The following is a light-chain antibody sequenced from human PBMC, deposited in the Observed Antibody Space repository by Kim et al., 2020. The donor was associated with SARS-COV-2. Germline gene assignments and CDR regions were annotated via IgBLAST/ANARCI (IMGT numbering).Light chain of an antibody. CDR3: QQYNSYPWT. CDR2: DAS. Sequence: GSVGHSVTITCRASQSVSNWLAWYQQKPGRAPKLLIYDASRLESGVPSRFSGSESGTEFTLTISSLQPDDFATYYCQQYNSYPWTFGQGTKVDIK. J-gene: IGKJ1*01. V-gene: IGKV1-5*01. CDR1: QSVSNW.